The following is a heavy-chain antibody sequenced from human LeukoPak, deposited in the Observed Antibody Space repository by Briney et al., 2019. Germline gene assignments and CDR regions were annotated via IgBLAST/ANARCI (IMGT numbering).Heavy chain of an antibody. CDR2: IKSKIDGETT. CDR1: GFTFSDSW. Sequence: GGSLRLSCAASGFTFSDSWMTWVRQVSGKGLEWVGRIKSKIDGETTEYAAPVEGRFTISRDDSKTTVYLQMSGLRTEDTALYYCTTDSGSFDVWGRGTMVTVSS. CDR3: TTDSGSFDV. J-gene: IGHJ3*01. V-gene: IGHV3-15*01. D-gene: IGHD3-10*01.